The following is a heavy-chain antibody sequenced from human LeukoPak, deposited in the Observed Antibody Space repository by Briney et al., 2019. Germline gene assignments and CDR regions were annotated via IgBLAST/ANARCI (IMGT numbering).Heavy chain of an antibody. J-gene: IGHJ6*03. CDR1: GFTVSSNY. CDR3: AKSSGWNYYYYYMDV. V-gene: IGHV3-21*01. Sequence: GGSLRLSCAASGFTVSSNYMSWVCQAPGKGLEWVSSISSTSSYIYYADSVKGRFTISRDNAKNSLYLQMNSLRAEDTAVYYCAKSSGWNYYYYYMDVWGKGTTVIASS. CDR2: ISSTSSYI. D-gene: IGHD6-19*01.